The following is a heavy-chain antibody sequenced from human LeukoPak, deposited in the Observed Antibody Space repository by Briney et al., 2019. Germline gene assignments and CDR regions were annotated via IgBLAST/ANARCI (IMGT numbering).Heavy chain of an antibody. CDR3: ARLYGSGSTNWFDP. CDR2: IYHSGST. CDR1: GGSISSGGYS. D-gene: IGHD3-10*01. Sequence: SETLSLTCAVSGGSISSGGYSWSWIRRPPGKGLEWIGYIYHSGSTYYNPSLKSRVTISVDRSKNQFPLKLSSVTAADTAVYYCARLYGSGSTNWFDPWGQGTLVTVSS. V-gene: IGHV4-30-2*01. J-gene: IGHJ5*02.